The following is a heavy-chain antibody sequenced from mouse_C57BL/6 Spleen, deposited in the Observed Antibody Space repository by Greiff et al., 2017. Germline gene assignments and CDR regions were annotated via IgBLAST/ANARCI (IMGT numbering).Heavy chain of an antibody. CDR3: AGEIYYDYEAWFAY. Sequence: QVQLQQSGAELVKPGASVKVSCKASGYTFTSYWMHWVKQRPGQGLEWIGRIHPSDSDTNYNQKFKGKATLTVDKSSSTAYMQLSSLTSEDSAVYYCAGEIYYDYEAWFAYWGQGTLVTVSA. D-gene: IGHD2-4*01. CDR2: IHPSDSDT. V-gene: IGHV1-74*01. CDR1: GYTFTSYW. J-gene: IGHJ3*01.